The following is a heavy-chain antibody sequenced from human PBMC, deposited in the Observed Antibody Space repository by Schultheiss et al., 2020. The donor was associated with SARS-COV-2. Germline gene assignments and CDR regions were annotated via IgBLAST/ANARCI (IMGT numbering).Heavy chain of an antibody. CDR1: GYSFTSYW. Sequence: GGSLRLSCKGSGYSFTSYWISWVRQMPGEGLEWMGRIDPSDSYTTYSPSFQGHVTILVDKSISTAYLQWSSLKASDTAMYYCAVGGDDGMDVWGQGTTVTVSS. D-gene: IGHD2-21*01. CDR2: IDPSDSYT. V-gene: IGHV5-10-1*01. J-gene: IGHJ6*02. CDR3: AVGGDDGMDV.